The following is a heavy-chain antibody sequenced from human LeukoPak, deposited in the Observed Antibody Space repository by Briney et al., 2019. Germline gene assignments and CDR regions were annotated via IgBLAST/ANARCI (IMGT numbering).Heavy chain of an antibody. J-gene: IGHJ3*02. CDR3: GASRQYVGAFDI. Sequence: GGSLRLSCAASGFTFSSYELYGVRQAPGKGLEWISYISSSSTIIKYADSVRGRFTISRDDARESLYLQMSSLRADDTAIYYCGASRQYVGAFDIWGQGTQVTVSS. CDR2: ISSSSTII. CDR1: GFTFSSYE. V-gene: IGHV3-48*03. D-gene: IGHD3-16*01.